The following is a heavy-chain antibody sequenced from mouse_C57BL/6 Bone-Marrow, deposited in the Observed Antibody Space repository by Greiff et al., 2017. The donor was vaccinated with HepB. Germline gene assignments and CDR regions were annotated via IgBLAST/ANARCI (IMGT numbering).Heavy chain of an antibody. CDR3: AREDTTVDSYWYFDV. D-gene: IGHD1-1*01. CDR2: IYPSDSET. CDR1: GYTFTSYW. V-gene: IGHV1-61*01. J-gene: IGHJ1*03. Sequence: QVQLQQPGAELVRPGSSVKLSCKASGYTFTSYWMDWVKQRPGQGLEWIGNIYPSDSETHYNQKFKDKATLTVDKSSSTAYMQLSSLTSEDSAVYYCAREDTTVDSYWYFDVRGTGTTVTVSS.